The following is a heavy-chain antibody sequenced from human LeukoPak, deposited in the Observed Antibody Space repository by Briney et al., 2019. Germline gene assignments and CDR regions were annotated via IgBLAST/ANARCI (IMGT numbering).Heavy chain of an antibody. V-gene: IGHV4-34*01. J-gene: IGHJ6*03. CDR2: INHSVGT. D-gene: IGHD1-26*01. CDR1: SGSFSGYY. Sequence: SETLSLTCSVYSGSFSGYYWSWIRQPPGKGLEWIGEINHSVGTNYNPSLKSRVTMSLDTSKNQFSLKLSSVTAADTALYYCARLIVGSTLGYFYYYMDVWGKGTTVTVSS. CDR3: ARLIVGSTLGYFYYYMDV.